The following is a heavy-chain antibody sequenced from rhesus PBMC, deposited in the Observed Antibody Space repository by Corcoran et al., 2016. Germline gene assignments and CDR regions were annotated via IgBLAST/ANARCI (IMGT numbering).Heavy chain of an antibody. V-gene: IGHV3S5*01. J-gene: IGHJ5-2*02. CDR3: AKGPGVNSLDV. CDR1: GFTFSSYG. Sequence: EVQLVETGGGLVQPGESLRLSGAASGFTFSSYGMSWVRPAPGKGLEWVSCISYTGGSTYYADSVKGRFTISRDNSKNTLSLQMNSLRAEDTAVYYCAKGPGVNSLDVWGRGVLVTVSS. D-gene: IGHD3-22*01. CDR2: ISYTGGST.